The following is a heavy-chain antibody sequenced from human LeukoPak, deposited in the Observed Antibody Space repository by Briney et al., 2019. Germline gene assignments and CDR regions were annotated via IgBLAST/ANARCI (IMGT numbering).Heavy chain of an antibody. CDR3: SRRSYPKREMVWGVKRPVPWFDP. J-gene: IGHJ5*02. V-gene: IGHV4-34*01. Sequence: SETLSLTCAVYGGSFSGYYWSWIRQPPGKGLEWIGEINHSGSTNYNPSLKSRVTISVDTSKNQFSLKLSSVAGADTAVYFWSRRSYPKREMVWGVKRPVPWFDPWGQGTLVTVSS. D-gene: IGHD3-10*01. CDR2: INHSGST. CDR1: GGSFSGYY.